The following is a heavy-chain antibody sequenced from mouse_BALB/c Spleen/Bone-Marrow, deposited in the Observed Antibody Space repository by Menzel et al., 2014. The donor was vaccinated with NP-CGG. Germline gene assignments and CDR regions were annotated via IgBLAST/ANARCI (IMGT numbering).Heavy chain of an antibody. J-gene: IGHJ1*01. D-gene: IGHD2-4*01. CDR2: IYPGDGST. CDR1: GYTFTSYY. V-gene: IGHV1S56*01. CDR3: AIYCDYSWYFDV. Sequence: QVHVKQSGPELVKPGASVKMSCKASGYTFTSYYIHWVKQRPGQGLEWIGWIYPGDGSTKYNEKFKGKTTLTADKSSSTAYMLLSSLTSEDSAIYFCAIYCDYSWYFDVWGAGTTVTVSS.